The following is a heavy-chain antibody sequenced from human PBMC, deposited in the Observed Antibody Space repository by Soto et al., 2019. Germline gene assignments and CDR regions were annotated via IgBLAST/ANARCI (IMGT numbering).Heavy chain of an antibody. CDR3: ARESEDLTSNFYX. CDR2: ISSNTNYI. V-gene: IGHV3-21*06. Sequence: GGSLRLSFAASGFTFTRYSMNWVRQAPGKGLEWVSSISSNTNYIYYGDSMKGRFTISRDNAKNSLYLEMNSMRAEDTAVYYCARESEDLTSNFYXWGQVTLVTVSX. CDR1: GFTFTRYS. J-gene: IGHJ4*02.